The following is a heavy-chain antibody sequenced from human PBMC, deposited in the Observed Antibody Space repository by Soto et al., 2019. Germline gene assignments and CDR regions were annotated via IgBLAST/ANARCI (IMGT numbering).Heavy chain of an antibody. Sequence: DSVKVSCKASGSTFTGYYMHWVRQAPGQGLEWMGWINPNSGGTNYAQKFQGRVSMTRDTSISRAYMELSRLRSDDTAVYYCARNYYDSSDRNYLDYWGQGTPVTVSS. J-gene: IGHJ4*02. V-gene: IGHV1-2*02. D-gene: IGHD3-22*01. CDR3: ARNYYDSSDRNYLDY. CDR2: INPNSGGT. CDR1: GSTFTGYY.